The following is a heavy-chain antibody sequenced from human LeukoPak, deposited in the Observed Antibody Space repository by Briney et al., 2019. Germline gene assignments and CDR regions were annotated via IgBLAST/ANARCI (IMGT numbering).Heavy chain of an antibody. CDR2: INPNSGGT. CDR1: GYTFTGYY. V-gene: IGHV1-2*02. CDR3: ARMWFGEFDAFDI. Sequence: ASVKVSCEASGYTFTGYYMHWVRQAPGQGLEWMGWINPNSGGTNYAQKFQGRVTMTRDTSISTAYMELSRLRSDDTAVYYCARMWFGEFDAFDIWGQGTMVTVSS. D-gene: IGHD3-10*01. J-gene: IGHJ3*02.